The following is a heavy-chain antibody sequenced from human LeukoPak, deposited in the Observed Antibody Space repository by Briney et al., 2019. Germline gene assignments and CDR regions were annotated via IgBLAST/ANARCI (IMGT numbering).Heavy chain of an antibody. J-gene: IGHJ4*02. D-gene: IGHD4-17*01. CDR2: IYPRDSAT. Sequence: GESLKISCQGSGYSFNSYWIGWVRQLPRKGREWMGLIYPRDSATIYSPSFQGLATLSVDKSLNTAYLQWSSLKASDTAIYYCARITGDYEGTPFDYWGQGTLVTVSS. V-gene: IGHV5-51*01. CDR3: ARITGDYEGTPFDY. CDR1: GYSFNSYW.